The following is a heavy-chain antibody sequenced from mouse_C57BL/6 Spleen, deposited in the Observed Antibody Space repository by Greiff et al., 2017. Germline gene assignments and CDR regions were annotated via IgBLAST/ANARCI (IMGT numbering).Heavy chain of an antibody. V-gene: IGHV5-17*01. J-gene: IGHJ2*01. CDR3: ARDSSGYVGY. D-gene: IGHD3-2*02. CDR2: ISSGSSTI. CDR1: GFTFSDYG. Sequence: EVQLVESGGGLVKPGGSLKLSCAASGFTFSDYGMHWVRQAPEKGLEWVAYISSGSSTIYYADTVKGRFTISRDNAKNTLFLQMTSLRSEDTAMYYCARDSSGYVGYWGQGTTLTVSS.